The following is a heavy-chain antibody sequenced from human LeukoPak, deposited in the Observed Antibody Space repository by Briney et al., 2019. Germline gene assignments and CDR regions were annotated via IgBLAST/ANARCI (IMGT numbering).Heavy chain of an antibody. Sequence: PSETLSLTCAVYSGSFSGYYWSWIRQPPGKGLEWIGEINHSGSTNYNPSLKSRVTISVDASKNQFSLKLSSVTAADTAVYYCTEGDDYWGQGTLVTVSS. CDR1: SGSFSGYY. CDR3: TEGDDY. CDR2: INHSGST. V-gene: IGHV4-34*01. J-gene: IGHJ4*02.